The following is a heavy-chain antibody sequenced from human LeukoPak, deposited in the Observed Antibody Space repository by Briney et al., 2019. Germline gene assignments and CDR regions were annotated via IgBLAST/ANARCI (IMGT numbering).Heavy chain of an antibody. CDR2: ISAGSSYI. CDR1: GFTFSTYS. J-gene: IGHJ3*02. D-gene: IGHD2-15*01. Sequence: GGSLRLSCAASGFTFSTYSVNWVRQAPGKGLDWVSSISAGSSYIYYADSVKGRFTISRDNAKNSVYLQMNSLRAEDTAVYYCARDMAVVASGAFDIWGQGTMVTVSS. V-gene: IGHV3-21*01. CDR3: ARDMAVVASGAFDI.